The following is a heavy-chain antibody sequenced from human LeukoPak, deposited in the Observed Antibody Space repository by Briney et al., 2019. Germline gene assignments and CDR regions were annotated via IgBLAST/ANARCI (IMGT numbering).Heavy chain of an antibody. V-gene: IGHV1-18*01. D-gene: IGHD1-7*01. CDR1: GYTFTTSG. CDR3: AGVAGFYWNSDSFDY. CDR2: ISAYNGQT. J-gene: IGHJ4*02. Sequence: ASVKVSCKASGYTFTTSGISWVRQAPGQGLEWMGWISAYNGQTNYAQKVQDRVTMTIDTSTKTAYMELRSLGSDDTAVYYCAGVAGFYWNSDSFDYCGQGTQVTVSS.